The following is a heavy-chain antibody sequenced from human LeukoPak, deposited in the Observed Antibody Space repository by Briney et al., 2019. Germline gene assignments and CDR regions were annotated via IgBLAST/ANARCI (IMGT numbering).Heavy chain of an antibody. CDR1: GYTFTSYD. D-gene: IGHD3-10*01. Sequence: ASVKVSCKASGYTFTSYDINWVRQATGQGLEWMGRMNPNSGNTGYAQKFQGRVTITRNTSISTAYMELSSLRSEDTAVYYCARGLSGSGSSPFEYWGQGTLVTVSS. CDR3: ARGLSGSGSSPFEY. V-gene: IGHV1-8*03. J-gene: IGHJ4*02. CDR2: MNPNSGNT.